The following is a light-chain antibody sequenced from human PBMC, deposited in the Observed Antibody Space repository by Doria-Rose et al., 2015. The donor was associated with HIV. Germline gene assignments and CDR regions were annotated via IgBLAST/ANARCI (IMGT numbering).Light chain of an antibody. CDR2: AAS. V-gene: IGKV1-8*01. Sequence: AIRMTQSPSSLSASTGDRVTITCRASQDISNYLAWYQQKPGKAPKLLIYAASTLQSGVPSRFSGSGSGTVFTLTISYLQSEDFATYYCQQYYSYPPTFGQGTKVEVK. CDR1: QDISNY. CDR3: QQYYSYPPT. J-gene: IGKJ1*01.